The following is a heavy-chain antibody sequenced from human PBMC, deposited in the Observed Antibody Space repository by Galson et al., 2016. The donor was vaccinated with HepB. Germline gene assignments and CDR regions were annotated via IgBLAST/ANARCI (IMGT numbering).Heavy chain of an antibody. V-gene: IGHV3-23*01. CDR2: ITESGGAT. D-gene: IGHD6-19*01. J-gene: IGHJ4*02. CDR1: GFTFGSYA. Sequence: SLRLSCAASGFTFGSYAMSWVRQAPGKGLEWVSFITESGGATNYADSVRGRFTISRDNSKNRLYLEMNSLRGEDTAVFYCAKAAIGWHYFDAWGQGTLVIVSS. CDR3: AKAAIGWHYFDA.